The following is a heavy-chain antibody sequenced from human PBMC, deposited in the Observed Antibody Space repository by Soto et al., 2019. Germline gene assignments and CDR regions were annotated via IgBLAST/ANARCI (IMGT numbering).Heavy chain of an antibody. CDR2: IFYSGST. V-gene: IGHV4-59*08. CDR1: GGSISSYY. D-gene: IGHD6-13*01. J-gene: IGHJ4*02. Sequence: SATLSLTCTVSGGSISSYYWSWIRQPPGKGLEWIGYIFYSGSTNYNPSLKSRVTISVDTSKNQFSLKLSSVTAADTAVYYCARRYSSSSDYWGQGTLVTVS. CDR3: ARRYSSSSDY.